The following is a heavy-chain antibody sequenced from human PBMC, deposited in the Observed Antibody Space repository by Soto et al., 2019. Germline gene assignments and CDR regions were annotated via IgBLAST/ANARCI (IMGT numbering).Heavy chain of an antibody. CDR1: GGSISSGDYY. J-gene: IGHJ4*02. Sequence: PSETLSLTCTVSGGSISSGDYYWSWTRQPPGKGLEWIGYIYYSGSTYYNPSLKSRVTISVDTSKNQFSLKLSSVTAADTAVYYCARAQTYYDSSGYYPTYFDYWGQGTLVTVSS. CDR2: IYYSGST. CDR3: ARAQTYYDSSGYYPTYFDY. V-gene: IGHV4-30-4*01. D-gene: IGHD3-22*01.